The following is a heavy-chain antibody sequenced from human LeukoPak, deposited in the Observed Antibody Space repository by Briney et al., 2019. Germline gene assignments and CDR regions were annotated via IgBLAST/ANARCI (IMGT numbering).Heavy chain of an antibody. V-gene: IGHV3-49*04. CDR2: IRSKAHGGTT. Sequence: GGSLRLSCAASGFTFSSYAMSWVRQAPGKGLEWVGFIRSKAHGGTTEYAASVKGRFTISRDDSRSIAYLQMNSLTTEDTALYYCTRGPILLWIHNGMDVWGQGTTVTVSS. CDR1: GFTFSSYA. CDR3: TRGPILLWIHNGMDV. J-gene: IGHJ6*02. D-gene: IGHD3-10*01.